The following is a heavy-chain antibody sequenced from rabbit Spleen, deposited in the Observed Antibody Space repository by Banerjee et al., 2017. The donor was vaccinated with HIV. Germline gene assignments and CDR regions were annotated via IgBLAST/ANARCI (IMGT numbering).Heavy chain of an antibody. CDR2: ILADNAGT. J-gene: IGHJ4*01. D-gene: IGHD4-2*01. V-gene: IGHV1S40*01. CDR1: GFSFSSNDY. CDR3: VRSLYSQRVWESNL. Sequence: QSLEESGGDLVKPVASLTLTCTASGFSFSSNDYMCWVRQAPGKGLEWIACILADNAGTYYASWVNGRFTISKVSSTTVTLQMTSLTAADTATYFCVRSLYSQRVWESNLWGPGTLVTVS.